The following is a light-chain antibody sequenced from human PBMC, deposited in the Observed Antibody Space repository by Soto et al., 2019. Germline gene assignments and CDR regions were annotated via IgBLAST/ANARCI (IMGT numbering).Light chain of an antibody. V-gene: IGLV2-23*02. CDR1: SSDVGSYNL. Sequence: ALTQPASVSGSPGQSITISCTGTSSDVGSYNLVSWYQQHPGKAPKLMIYEVSKRPSGVSNRFSGSKSGNTASLTISGLQAEDEADYYCCSYAGSTFYVFGTGTKVTVL. CDR2: EVS. CDR3: CSYAGSTFYV. J-gene: IGLJ1*01.